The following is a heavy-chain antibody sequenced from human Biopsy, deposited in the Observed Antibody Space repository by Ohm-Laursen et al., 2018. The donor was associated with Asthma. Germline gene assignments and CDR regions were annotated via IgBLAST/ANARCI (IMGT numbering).Heavy chain of an antibody. Sequence: ASVKVSCKASGYTFIHFAIHWVRQAPGQRLEWMGWINAGDGNTKYSQKFQSRVTITRDTSVSTAYMDLRSLRSEDTAMYYCARTYYDFLTGQVNDAFALWGQGTMVTVSS. D-gene: IGHD3-9*01. V-gene: IGHV1-3*01. CDR1: GYTFIHFA. CDR2: INAGDGNT. CDR3: ARTYYDFLTGQVNDAFAL. J-gene: IGHJ3*01.